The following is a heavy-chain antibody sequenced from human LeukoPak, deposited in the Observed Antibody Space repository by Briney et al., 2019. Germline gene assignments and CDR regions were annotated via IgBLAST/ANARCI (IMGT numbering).Heavy chain of an antibody. D-gene: IGHD3-10*01. CDR2: IYTSGST. CDR3: ARSVIGSSVFPFDY. CDR1: GGSIGSYY. J-gene: IGHJ4*02. V-gene: IGHV4-4*07. Sequence: SETLSLTCTVSGGSIGSYYWTWIRQPAGKGLEWIGHIYTSGSTTYNPSLKSRVTISVDKSKKQFSLELSSVTAADTAIYYCARSVIGSSVFPFDYWGQGTLVTVSS.